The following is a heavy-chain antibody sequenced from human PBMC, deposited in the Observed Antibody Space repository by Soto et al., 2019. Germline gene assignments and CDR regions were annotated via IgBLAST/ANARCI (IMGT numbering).Heavy chain of an antibody. CDR1: GGSISSSSYY. CDR2: IYYSGST. J-gene: IGHJ5*02. D-gene: IGHD3-10*01. CDR3: ARRVYGSGSLFDP. Sequence: PSETLSLTCTVSGGSISSSSYYWGWIRQPPGKGLEWIGSIYYSGSTYYNPSLKSRVTISVDTSKNQLYLKLSSVTAADKAVYYCARRVYGSGSLFDPWGQGTLVTVS. V-gene: IGHV4-39*01.